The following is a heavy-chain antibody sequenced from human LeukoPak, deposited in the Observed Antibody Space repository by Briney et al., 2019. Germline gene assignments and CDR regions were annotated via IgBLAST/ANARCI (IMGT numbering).Heavy chain of an antibody. CDR2: ISGSGGST. CDR3: AKQTVYDFWSGLYYFDY. D-gene: IGHD3-3*01. V-gene: IGHV3-23*01. J-gene: IGHJ4*02. CDR1: GFTFSSYA. Sequence: GGSLRLSCAASGFTFSSYAMSWVRQAPGKGLEWVSAISGSGGSTYYADSVKGRFTISRDNSKNTLYLQMNSLRAEDTAVYYCAKQTVYDFWSGLYYFDYWGQGTLVTVSS.